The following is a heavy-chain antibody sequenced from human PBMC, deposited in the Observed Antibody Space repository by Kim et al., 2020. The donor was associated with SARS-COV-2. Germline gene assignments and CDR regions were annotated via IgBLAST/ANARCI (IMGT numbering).Heavy chain of an antibody. CDR1: GFTLSTYW. J-gene: IGHJ4*02. CDR3: GRGRGKQDDY. CDR2: INRDGSRA. D-gene: IGHD5-12*01. V-gene: IGHV3-74*03. Sequence: GGSLRLSCAASGFTLSTYWMHWVRQAPGKGLMWVSHINRDGSRAAYADSVRGRFTVSRDNAKNTLYLQMASLRAEDTAVYYCGRGRGKQDDYWGQGTLGT.